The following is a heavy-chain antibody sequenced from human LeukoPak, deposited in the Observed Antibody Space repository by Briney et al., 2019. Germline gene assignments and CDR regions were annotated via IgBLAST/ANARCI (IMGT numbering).Heavy chain of an antibody. CDR2: INPNSGGT. CDR3: ARDLPIPLIVVVPAASY. Sequence: ASVKVSCKASGYTFTGYYMHWVRQAPGQGLEWMGWINPNSGGTNYAQKFQGRVTMTWDTSISTAYMELSRLRSDDTAVYYCARDLPIPLIVVVPAASYWGQGTLVTVSS. V-gene: IGHV1-2*02. CDR1: GYTFTGYY. J-gene: IGHJ4*02. D-gene: IGHD2-2*01.